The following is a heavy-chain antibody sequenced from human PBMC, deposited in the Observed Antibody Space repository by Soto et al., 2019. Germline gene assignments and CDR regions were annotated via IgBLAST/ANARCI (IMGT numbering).Heavy chain of an antibody. J-gene: IGHJ3*02. CDR2: IIPIFGTA. Sequence: SVKVSCKASGGTFSSYAISWVRQAPGQGLEWMGGIIPIFGTANYAQKFQGRVTITADESTSTAYMELSSLRSEDTAVYYCARAAVAGIDAFDIWGQGTMVTVSS. CDR1: GGTFSSYA. CDR3: ARAAVAGIDAFDI. V-gene: IGHV1-69*13. D-gene: IGHD6-19*01.